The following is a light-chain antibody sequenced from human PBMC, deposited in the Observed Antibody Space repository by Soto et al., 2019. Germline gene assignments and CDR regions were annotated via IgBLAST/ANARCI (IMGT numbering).Light chain of an antibody. CDR2: QVT. J-gene: IGLJ2*01. Sequence: QSALTQPASVSGSPGQSITISCTGTSSDIGYYNYVSWFQQHPGKAPKLIISQVTNRPSGISTRFSGSKSGNTASLTISGLQAEDEAYYYCCSYTTSSTVFGGGTKLTVL. CDR1: SSDIGYYNY. CDR3: CSYTTSSTV. V-gene: IGLV2-14*01.